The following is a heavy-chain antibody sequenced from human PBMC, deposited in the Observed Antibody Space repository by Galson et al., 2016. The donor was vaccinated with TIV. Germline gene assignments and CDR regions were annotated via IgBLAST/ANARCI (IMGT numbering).Heavy chain of an antibody. J-gene: IGHJ4*02. D-gene: IGHD3-22*01. CDR2: ILYAGSSQ. Sequence: SLRLSCAASGFTFSHFGMHWVRQSPGKGLEWLAVILYAGSSQFYADSGEGRFAISRDNSKNTLYLQMNILGAEDTALYYCAKSGDSRSIDSWGQGTLVIVSS. V-gene: IGHV3-30*18. CDR1: GFTFSHFG. CDR3: AKSGDSRSIDS.